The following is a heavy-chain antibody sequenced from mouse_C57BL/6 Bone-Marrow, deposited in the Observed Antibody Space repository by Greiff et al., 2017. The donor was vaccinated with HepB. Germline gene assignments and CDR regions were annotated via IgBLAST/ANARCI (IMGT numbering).Heavy chain of an antibody. J-gene: IGHJ3*01. CDR3: ARGYYGSSYGFAY. CDR1: GYTFTDYY. V-gene: IGHV1-26*01. D-gene: IGHD1-1*01. Sequence: VQLKHSGPELVKPGASVKISCKASGYTFTDYYMNWVKQSHGKSLEWIGDINPNNGGTSYNQKFKGKATLTVDKSSSTAYMELRSLTSEDSAVYYCARGYYGSSYGFAYWGQGTLVTVSA. CDR2: INPNNGGT.